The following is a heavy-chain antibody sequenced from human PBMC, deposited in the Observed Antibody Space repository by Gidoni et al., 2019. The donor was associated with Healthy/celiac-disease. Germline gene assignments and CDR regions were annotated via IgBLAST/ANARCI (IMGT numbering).Heavy chain of an antibody. V-gene: IGHV3-64*01. D-gene: IGHD1-26*01. CDR2: ISSNGGST. CDR3: ATSGSYYLNYFDY. CDR1: GFTFSRYA. J-gene: IGHJ4*02. Sequence: VHHVESGGGLVHPRGSQRRYCAASGFTFSRYAMPWVSQAPGKGLEYVSAISSNGGSTYYAHSVKGRFTISRDNSKNTLYLHMGSLRAEDMAVYYCATSGSYYLNYFDYWGQGTLVTVSS.